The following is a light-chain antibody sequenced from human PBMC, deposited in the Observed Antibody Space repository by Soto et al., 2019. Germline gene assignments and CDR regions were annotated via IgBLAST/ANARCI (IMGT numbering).Light chain of an antibody. Sequence: DIQMTQSPSSLSASVGGRVTITCRASQGISTYLAWYQQKPGKVPKLLIYAASTLQSGVPSRFSGSGSWTEFTLTISSLQPEDVATYNCQKYNSAPLTFGGGTKVEIK. J-gene: IGKJ4*01. CDR3: QKYNSAPLT. CDR1: QGISTY. CDR2: AAS. V-gene: IGKV1-27*01.